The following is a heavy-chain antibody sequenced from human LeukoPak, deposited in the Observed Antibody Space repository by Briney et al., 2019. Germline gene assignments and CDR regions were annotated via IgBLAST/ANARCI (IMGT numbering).Heavy chain of an antibody. CDR2: INSDGGST. Sequence: GGSLRLSCTASGFTFSSYWMHWVRQAPGKGLVWVSRINSDGGSTSYADSVKGRFTISRDNAKNTLYLQMNSLRAEDTAVYYCARRIQGMATYYFDYWGQGTLVTVSS. J-gene: IGHJ4*02. D-gene: IGHD5-24*01. CDR3: ARRIQGMATYYFDY. CDR1: GFTFSSYW. V-gene: IGHV3-74*01.